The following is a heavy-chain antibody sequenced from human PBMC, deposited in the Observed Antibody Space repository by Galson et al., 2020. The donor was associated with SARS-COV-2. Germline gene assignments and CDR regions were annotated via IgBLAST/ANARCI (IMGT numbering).Heavy chain of an antibody. Sequence: GESLKISCAASGFTFSSYAMSWVRQAPGKGLEWVSTISGTGGSTYYADSVKGRFTISRDNSKNTLYLQMNSLRAEDTAVYYCAKDDFYGSGRYDYWGQGTLVTVSS. CDR3: AKDDFYGSGRYDY. CDR1: GFTFSSYA. J-gene: IGHJ4*02. V-gene: IGHV3-23*01. D-gene: IGHD3-10*01. CDR2: ISGTGGST.